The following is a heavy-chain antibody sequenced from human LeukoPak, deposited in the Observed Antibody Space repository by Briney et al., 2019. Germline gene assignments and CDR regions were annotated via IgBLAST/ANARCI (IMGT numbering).Heavy chain of an antibody. CDR3: ARRRDSGSLQHFDY. D-gene: IGHD1-26*01. J-gene: IGHJ4*02. V-gene: IGHV3-48*01. Sequence: GGSLRLSCAASGFTFRSYSMNWVRQAPGKGLEWLSYISSSSDAIYYADSVKGRFTISRDNAKNSLFLQMYSLRAEDTAVYYCARRRDSGSLQHFDYWGQGTLVTVSS. CDR2: ISSSSDAI. CDR1: GFTFRSYS.